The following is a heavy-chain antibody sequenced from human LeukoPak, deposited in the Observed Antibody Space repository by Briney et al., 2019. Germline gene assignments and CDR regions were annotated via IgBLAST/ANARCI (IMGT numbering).Heavy chain of an antibody. V-gene: IGHV3-48*03. CDR3: ARARESTFDY. J-gene: IGHJ4*02. D-gene: IGHD5/OR15-5a*01. Sequence: PGGSLRLSCAASGFTFSSYEMNWVRQAPGKGLEWVSYISSSGSTIYYADSVKGRFTISRDNATNSLYLQMNSLRAEDTAVYYCARARESTFDYWGQGTLVTVSS. CDR1: GFTFSSYE. CDR2: ISSSGSTI.